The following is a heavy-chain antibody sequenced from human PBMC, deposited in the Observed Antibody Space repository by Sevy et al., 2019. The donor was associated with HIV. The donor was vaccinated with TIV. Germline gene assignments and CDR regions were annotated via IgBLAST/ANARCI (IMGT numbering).Heavy chain of an antibody. J-gene: IGHJ4*02. CDR3: AKGNYETGTQYFDY. Sequence: GGSLRLSCAASGFTFNNYGMFWVRQAPEEGLEWVSGITGGGGSTYYAASVKGRFTVSRDSSRNTLYLQMNSLRVEDTAVYNCAKGNYETGTQYFDYWGQGILVTVSS. D-gene: IGHD3-22*01. V-gene: IGHV3-23*01. CDR2: ITGGGGST. CDR1: GFTFNNYG.